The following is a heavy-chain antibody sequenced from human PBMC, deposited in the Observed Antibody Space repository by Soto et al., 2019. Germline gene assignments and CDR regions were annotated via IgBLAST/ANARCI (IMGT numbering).Heavy chain of an antibody. D-gene: IGHD3-9*01. CDR2: IYYSGST. V-gene: IGHV4-31*03. CDR3: ARYYDILPGHDAFDI. Sequence: SETLSLTCTVSGGSISSGGYYWSWIRQHPGKGLEWIGYIYYSGSTYYNPSLKSRATISVDTSKNQFSLKLSSVTAADTAVYYCARYYDILPGHDAFDIWGQGTMVTVSS. CDR1: GGSISSGGYY. J-gene: IGHJ3*02.